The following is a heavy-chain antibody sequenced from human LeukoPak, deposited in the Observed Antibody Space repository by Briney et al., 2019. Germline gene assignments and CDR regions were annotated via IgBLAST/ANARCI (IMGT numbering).Heavy chain of an antibody. V-gene: IGHV4-39*07. CDR3: AKDLLGSSGYSDY. D-gene: IGHD3-22*01. CDR1: GGSISSSSYY. CDR2: IYYSGST. J-gene: IGHJ4*02. Sequence: SETLPLTCTVSGGSISSSSYYWGWIRQPPGKGLEWIGSIYYSGSTYYNPSLKSRVTISVDTSKNQFSLKLSSVTAADTAVYYCAKDLLGSSGYSDYWGQGTLVTVSS.